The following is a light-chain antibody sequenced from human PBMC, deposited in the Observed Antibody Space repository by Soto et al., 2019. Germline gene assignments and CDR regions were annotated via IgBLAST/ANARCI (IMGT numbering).Light chain of an antibody. CDR1: QCLNRW. CDR2: KAS. CDR3: QQYNSHYT. J-gene: IGKJ2*01. V-gene: IGKV1-5*03. Sequence: DIRMTQSPSTLSASVGDRVTITCRASQCLNRWLAWYQQKPGKAPKLLIYKASTLETGIPSRFSGSGSGTEFTLTISSLQPDDSATYYCQQYNSHYTFGQGTKLEIK.